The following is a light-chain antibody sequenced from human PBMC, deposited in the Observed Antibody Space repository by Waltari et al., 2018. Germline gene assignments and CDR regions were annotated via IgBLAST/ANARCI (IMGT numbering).Light chain of an antibody. V-gene: IGKV1-33*01. CDR1: QDISNY. CDR3: QQYDNLPPG. Sequence: DIQMTQSPSSLSASVGDIVTITCQASQDISNYLNWYQQKPGKSPKLLIYDASNLETGVPSRFSGSGSGTDFTFTISSLQPEDIATYYCQQYDNLPPGFGQGTRLEIK. J-gene: IGKJ5*01. CDR2: DAS.